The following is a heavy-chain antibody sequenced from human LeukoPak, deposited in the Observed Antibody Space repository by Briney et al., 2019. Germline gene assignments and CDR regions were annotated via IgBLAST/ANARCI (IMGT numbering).Heavy chain of an antibody. D-gene: IGHD3-22*01. Sequence: SETLSLTCTVSGGSISSSSYYWGWIRQPPGKGLEWIGSIYYSGSTYYNPSLKSRVTISVDTSKNQFSLKLSSVTAADTAVYYCARALYDSSGYQSYYFDYWGQGTLVTVSS. J-gene: IGHJ4*02. CDR1: GGSISSSSYY. CDR2: IYYSGST. CDR3: ARALYDSSGYQSYYFDY. V-gene: IGHV4-39*07.